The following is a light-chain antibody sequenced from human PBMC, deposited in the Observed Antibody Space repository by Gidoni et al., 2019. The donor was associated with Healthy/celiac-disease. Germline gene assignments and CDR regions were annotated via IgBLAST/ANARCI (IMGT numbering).Light chain of an antibody. J-gene: IGKJ1*01. CDR3: QQYNNWPPGT. V-gene: IGKV3-15*01. CDR2: GAS. CDR1: QSVSSN. Sequence: EIGMAESPATLSVSPGGRATLSCRASQSVSSNLAWYQQKPGQAPRLLIYGASTRATGIPARFSGSGSGTEFTLTIRLLHSEDFAFYFCQQYNNWPPGTFGQGTKVEIK.